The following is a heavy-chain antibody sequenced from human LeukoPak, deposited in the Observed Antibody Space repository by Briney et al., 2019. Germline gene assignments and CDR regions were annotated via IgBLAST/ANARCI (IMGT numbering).Heavy chain of an antibody. Sequence: GGSLRLSCAASGFTFSSYDMHWVRQATGKGLEWVSAIGTAGDTYYPGSVKGRFTISRENAKNSLYLQMNSLRAGDTAVYYCARGGGFYGDYVLSTWGQGTLVTVSS. V-gene: IGHV3-13*01. CDR2: IGTAGDT. CDR3: ARGGGFYGDYVLST. J-gene: IGHJ4*02. CDR1: GFTFSSYD. D-gene: IGHD4-17*01.